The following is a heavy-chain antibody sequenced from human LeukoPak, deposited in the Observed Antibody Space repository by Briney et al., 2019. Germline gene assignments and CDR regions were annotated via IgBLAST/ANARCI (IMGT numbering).Heavy chain of an antibody. Sequence: SVKVSCKASGGTFSSYAISWVRQAPGQGLEWMAGIIPIFGTANYAQKFQGGVTITTDESTSTAYMELSSLRSEDTAVYYCARDRYDILTGYYQLNWFDPWGQGTLVTVSS. D-gene: IGHD3-9*01. V-gene: IGHV1-69*05. CDR1: GGTFSSYA. J-gene: IGHJ5*02. CDR2: IIPIFGTA. CDR3: ARDRYDILTGYYQLNWFDP.